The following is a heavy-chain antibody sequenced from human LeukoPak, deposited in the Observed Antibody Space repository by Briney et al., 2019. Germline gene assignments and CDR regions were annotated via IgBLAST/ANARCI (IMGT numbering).Heavy chain of an antibody. V-gene: IGHV2-70*11. CDR3: ARTTGYSSGWTLSTFYFDY. D-gene: IGHD6-19*01. CDR2: IDWDEDK. Sequence: SGPTLVNPTQTLTLTCTFSGFSLSTSGMCVSWIRQPPGKALEWLARIDWDEDKYYSTSLKTRLTISKDTSKNQVVLTMTNMDPVDTATYYCARTTGYSSGWTLSTFYFDYWGQGTLVTVSS. J-gene: IGHJ4*02. CDR1: GFSLSTSGMC.